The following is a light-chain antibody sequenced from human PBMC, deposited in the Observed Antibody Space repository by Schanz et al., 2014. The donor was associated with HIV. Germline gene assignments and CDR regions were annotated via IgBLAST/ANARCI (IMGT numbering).Light chain of an antibody. Sequence: EIVLTQSPGSLSLSPGERVTLSCRASQSVTRNFLAWYQHKPGQAPRLLIYGAFTRATGIPVRFSGRGSGTEFTLTISGLQSEDFALYYCQQYSDWPPSTFGQGTKVEIK. V-gene: IGKV3-15*01. CDR2: GAF. CDR3: QQYSDWPPST. J-gene: IGKJ2*01. CDR1: QSVTRN.